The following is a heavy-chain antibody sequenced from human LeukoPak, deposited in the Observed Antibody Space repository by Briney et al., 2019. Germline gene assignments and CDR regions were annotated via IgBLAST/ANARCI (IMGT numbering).Heavy chain of an antibody. D-gene: IGHD3-16*02. J-gene: IGHJ6*03. V-gene: IGHV1-2*06. Sequence: GASVKVSCKASGYTFTGYYMHWVRQASGQGLEWMGRINPNSGGTNYAQKFQGRVTTTRDTSISTAYMELSRLRSDDTAVYYGARLVRNYYYMDVWGKGTTVTVSS. CDR2: INPNSGGT. CDR3: ARLVRNYYYMDV. CDR1: GYTFTGYY.